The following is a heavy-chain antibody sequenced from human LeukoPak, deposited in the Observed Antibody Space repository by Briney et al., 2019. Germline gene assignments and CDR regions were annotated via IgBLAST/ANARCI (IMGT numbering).Heavy chain of an antibody. CDR3: AREVGAYNWFDP. CDR2: ISSSGSTI. D-gene: IGHD1-26*01. J-gene: IGHJ5*02. Sequence: GGPLRLACAASGFTFSSYEMNWVRQAPGKGLEWVYYISSSGSTIYYADSVKGRFTISRDNAKNSLYLQMSCLRAEDTAIYYCAREVGAYNWFDPWGQGTLVTVSS. CDR1: GFTFSSYE. V-gene: IGHV3-48*03.